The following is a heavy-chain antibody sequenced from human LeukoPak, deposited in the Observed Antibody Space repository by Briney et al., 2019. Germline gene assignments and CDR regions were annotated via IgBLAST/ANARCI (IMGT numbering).Heavy chain of an antibody. Sequence: GGALRLSCAAPGFTFSSNWMNWVRQAPGKGLEGVANIKQDGREKYYVDSVKGRFAISRDNAKNSLYLQMNSLRAEDTAVYYCARDRTTLTVTSSDLDAFDIWGQGTMVTVSS. CDR3: ARDRTTLTVTSSDLDAFDI. V-gene: IGHV3-7*01. J-gene: IGHJ3*02. CDR2: IKQDGREK. CDR1: GFTFSSNW. D-gene: IGHD4-17*01.